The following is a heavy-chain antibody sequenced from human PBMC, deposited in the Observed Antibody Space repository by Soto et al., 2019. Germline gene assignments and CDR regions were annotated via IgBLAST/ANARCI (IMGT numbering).Heavy chain of an antibody. CDR3: ARGHYGDNEHNRLDP. Sequence: QVQLVQSGAEVKKPGASVKISCKASGYTFTGYYIHFVRQAPGQGLEWMGWINPNSGATNYAHKFQGRITMTGDTSLNTAYMELSRLRSDDSAMYYCARGHYGDNEHNRLDPWGQGTLGTVSS. CDR1: GYTFTGYY. CDR2: INPNSGAT. J-gene: IGHJ5*02. V-gene: IGHV1-2*02. D-gene: IGHD4-17*01.